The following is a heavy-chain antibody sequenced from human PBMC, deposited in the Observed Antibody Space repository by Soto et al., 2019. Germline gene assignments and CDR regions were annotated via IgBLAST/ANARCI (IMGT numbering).Heavy chain of an antibody. D-gene: IGHD1-7*01. CDR1: GGSISSGGYY. CDR2: IYYSGST. V-gene: IGHV4-31*03. J-gene: IGHJ5*02. Sequence: SETLSLTCTVSGGSISSGGYYWSWIRQHPGKGLEWIGYIYYSGSTYYNPSLKSRVTISVDTSKNQFSLKLSSVTAADTAVYYCARDPWNYFSAGRENNWFDPWGQGTLVTVSS. CDR3: ARDPWNYFSAGRENNWFDP.